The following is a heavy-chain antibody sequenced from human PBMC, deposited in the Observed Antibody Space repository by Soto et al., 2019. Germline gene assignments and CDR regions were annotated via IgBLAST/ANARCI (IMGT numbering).Heavy chain of an antibody. D-gene: IGHD3-10*01. CDR1: GYIFTGYY. CDR2: INPNSGGT. CDR3: ARVRDVLLWFGELREGPDDAFDI. J-gene: IGHJ3*02. Sequence: ASVKVSCKASGYIFTGYYMHWVRQAPGQGLEWMGWINPNSGGTNYAQKFQGRVTMTRDTSISTAYMELSRLRSDDTAVYYCARVRDVLLWFGELREGPDDAFDIWGQGTMVTVSS. V-gene: IGHV1-2*02.